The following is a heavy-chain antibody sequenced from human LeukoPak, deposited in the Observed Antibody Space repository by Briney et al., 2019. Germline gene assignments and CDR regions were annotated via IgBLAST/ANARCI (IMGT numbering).Heavy chain of an antibody. J-gene: IGHJ4*02. V-gene: IGHV3-53*01. Sequence: GGSLRLSCAASGFTVSSNYMGWVRQAPGKGLEWVSVIYSGGSTYYADSVKGRFTISRDNSKNTLYLQMNSLRDEDTAVYYCAKDRMITFGGVIPEFDYWGQGTLVTVSS. D-gene: IGHD3-16*02. CDR2: IYSGGST. CDR3: AKDRMITFGGVIPEFDY. CDR1: GFTVSSNY.